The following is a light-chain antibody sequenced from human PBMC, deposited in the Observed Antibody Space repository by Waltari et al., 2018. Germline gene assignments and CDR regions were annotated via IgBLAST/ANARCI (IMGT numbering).Light chain of an antibody. J-gene: IGKJ4*01. Sequence: DIQMTQSPSTLSASVGDRVTITCRASQSISSWLAWYQQKPGKAPKLLIYKASSLESGVPARFSGSGSGTEFTLTISSLQPDDFATYYCQQYNSYLLTFGGGTKVEIK. V-gene: IGKV1-5*03. CDR2: KAS. CDR1: QSISSW. CDR3: QQYNSYLLT.